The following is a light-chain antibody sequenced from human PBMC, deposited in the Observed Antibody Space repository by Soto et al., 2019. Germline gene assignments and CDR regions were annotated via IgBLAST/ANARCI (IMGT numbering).Light chain of an antibody. CDR1: QSVSSY. Sequence: EIVLTQSPATLSLSPGDRATLSCRASQSVSSYLAWYQQKPGQAPRLLIYDTSNRATGIPARFSGSGSGTDFTLTISSLEAEDFAVYFCQQRTNLWLTFGGGTKVELK. CDR2: DTS. V-gene: IGKV3-11*01. J-gene: IGKJ4*01. CDR3: QQRTNLWLT.